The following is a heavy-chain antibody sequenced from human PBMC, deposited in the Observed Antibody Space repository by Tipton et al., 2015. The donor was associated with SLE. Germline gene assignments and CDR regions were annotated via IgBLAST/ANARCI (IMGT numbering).Heavy chain of an antibody. CDR1: GGSISSGSYY. V-gene: IGHV4-61*09. D-gene: IGHD5-24*01. CDR2: IYTSGST. CDR3: ARGVIMATPDY. Sequence: TLSLTCTVSGGSISSGSYYWSWIRQPAGKGLEWIGHIYTSGSTNYNPSLKSRVTISVDTSKNQFSLKLSSVTAADTAVYYCARGVIMATPDYWGQGTLVTVSS. J-gene: IGHJ4*02.